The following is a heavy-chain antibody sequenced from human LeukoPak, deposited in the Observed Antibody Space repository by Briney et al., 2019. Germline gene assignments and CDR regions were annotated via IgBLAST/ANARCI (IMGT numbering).Heavy chain of an antibody. CDR3: ARERNVLLWFGEFHSWFDP. Sequence: SETLSLTCTVSGGSISSYYWSWIRQPPGKGLEWIGEINHSGSTNYNPSLKSRVTISVDTSKNQFSLKLSSVTAADTAVYYCARERNVLLWFGEFHSWFDPWGQGTLVTVSS. V-gene: IGHV4-34*01. CDR1: GGSISSYY. D-gene: IGHD3-10*01. CDR2: INHSGST. J-gene: IGHJ5*02.